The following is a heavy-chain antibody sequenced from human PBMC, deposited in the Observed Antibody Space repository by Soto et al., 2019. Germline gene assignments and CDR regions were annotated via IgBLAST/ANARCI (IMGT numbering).Heavy chain of an antibody. V-gene: IGHV6-1*01. J-gene: IGHJ6*02. CDR3: ARVGGGSTWYLSGDRYYFYGMAV. D-gene: IGHD6-13*01. CDR2: TYYRSQWYN. Sequence: QVQLQQSGPGLVKPSQTLSLTCAISGDNVSSNSAAWNWIRQSPSRGLEWLGRTYYRSQWYNDYLVSVKSRITHNPDSSRNQFSFKLHSVKPEDTAVYYCARVGGGSTWYLSGDRYYFYGMAVWGQGTTVTVS. CDR1: GDNVSSNSAA.